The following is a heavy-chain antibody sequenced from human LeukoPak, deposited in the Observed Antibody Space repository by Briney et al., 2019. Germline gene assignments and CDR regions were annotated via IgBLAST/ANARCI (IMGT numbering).Heavy chain of an antibody. D-gene: IGHD4-17*01. CDR2: IIPIFGTA. V-gene: IGHV1-69*13. Sequence: ASVKVSCKASGGTFSSYAISWVRQAPGQGLEWMGGIIPIFGTANYAQKFQGRVTITADESTSTAYMELSSLRSEDTAVYYCARARAPVTRISSFDIWGQGTMVTVSS. CDR3: ARARAPVTRISSFDI. CDR1: GGTFSSYA. J-gene: IGHJ3*02.